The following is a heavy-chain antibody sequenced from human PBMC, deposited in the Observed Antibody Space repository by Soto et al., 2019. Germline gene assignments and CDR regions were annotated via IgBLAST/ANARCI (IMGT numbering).Heavy chain of an antibody. CDR2: IDPSDSYT. J-gene: IGHJ6*02. Sequence: GESLKISCKGSGYSFTSYWISWVRQMPGKGLEWMGRIDPSDSYTNYSPSFQGHVTISADKSISTAYLQWSSLKASDTAMYYCAGRGLTGDPSYYYGMDVWGQGTTVTVSS. CDR3: AGRGLTGDPSYYYGMDV. V-gene: IGHV5-10-1*01. D-gene: IGHD7-27*01. CDR1: GYSFTSYW.